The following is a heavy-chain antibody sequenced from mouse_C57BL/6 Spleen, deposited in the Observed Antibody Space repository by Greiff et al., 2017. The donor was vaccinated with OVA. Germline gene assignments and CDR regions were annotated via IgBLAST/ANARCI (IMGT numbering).Heavy chain of an antibody. CDR3: ARRGGSTGYVLYAMDY. Sequence: QVQLQQPGAELVMPGASVKLSCKASGYTFTSYWMHWVKQRPGQGLEWIGEIDPSDSYTNYNQKFKGKSTLTVAKSSSTAYMQLSSLTSEDCAVYYGARRGGSTGYVLYAMDYWGKGTSGTVSS. V-gene: IGHV1-69*01. CDR1: GYTFTSYW. D-gene: IGHD3-2*02. CDR2: IDPSDSYT. J-gene: IGHJ4*01.